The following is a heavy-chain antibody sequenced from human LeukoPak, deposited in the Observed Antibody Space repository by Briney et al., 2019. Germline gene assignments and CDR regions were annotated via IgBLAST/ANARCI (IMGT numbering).Heavy chain of an antibody. CDR1: DTFANYG. Sequence: ASVKVSCKASDTFANYGISWVRLAPGQRLEWMGWTSTYNDNTNYAQKFQDRVTMTTDTSTSTAYMELRSLRSDDTAVYYCARGQIYWYFDLWGRGTLVTVSS. CDR2: TSTYNDNT. CDR3: ARGQIYWYFDL. V-gene: IGHV1-18*01. J-gene: IGHJ2*01.